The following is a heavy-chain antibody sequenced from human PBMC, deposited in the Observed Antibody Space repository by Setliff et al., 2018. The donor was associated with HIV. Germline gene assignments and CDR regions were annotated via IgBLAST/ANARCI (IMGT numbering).Heavy chain of an antibody. CDR3: AVDSTTDAFDI. Sequence: SETLSLTCAVYGGSFSGSFWSWIRQPPGKGLEWIGEINHSGETNYSPSLKSRVSMSVDTSKNQFSLKLSAVTAADTALYYCAVDSTTDAFDIWGQGTMVTVSS. V-gene: IGHV4-34*01. D-gene: IGHD3-22*01. CDR2: INHSGET. J-gene: IGHJ3*02. CDR1: GGSFSGSF.